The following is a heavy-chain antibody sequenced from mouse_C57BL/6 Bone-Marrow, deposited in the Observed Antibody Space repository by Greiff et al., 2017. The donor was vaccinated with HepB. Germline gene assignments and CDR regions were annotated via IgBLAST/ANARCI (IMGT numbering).Heavy chain of an antibody. J-gene: IGHJ2*01. CDR1: GYSITSGYD. V-gene: IGHV3-1*01. CDR3: ARAVRDGSSLYFDY. Sequence: EVQVVESGPGMVKPSQSLSLTCTVTGYSITSGYDWHWIRHFPGNKLEWMGYISYSGSTNYNPSLKSRISITHDTSKNHFFLKLNSVTTEDTATYYCARAVRDGSSLYFDYWGQGTTLTVSS. CDR2: ISYSGST. D-gene: IGHD1-1*01.